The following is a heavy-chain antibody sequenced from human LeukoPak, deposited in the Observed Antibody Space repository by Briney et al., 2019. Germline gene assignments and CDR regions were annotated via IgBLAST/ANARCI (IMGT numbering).Heavy chain of an antibody. CDR1: GGSISSGSYY. CDR2: IYTSGST. Sequence: TLSLTCTVSGGSISSGSYYWSWIRQPAGKGLEWIGRIYTSGSTNYNPSLKSRVTISVDTSKNQFSLKLSSVTAADTAVYYCARDLYYYDSSGYLGNWFDPWGQGTLVTVSS. V-gene: IGHV4-61*02. CDR3: ARDLYYYDSSGYLGNWFDP. D-gene: IGHD3-22*01. J-gene: IGHJ5*02.